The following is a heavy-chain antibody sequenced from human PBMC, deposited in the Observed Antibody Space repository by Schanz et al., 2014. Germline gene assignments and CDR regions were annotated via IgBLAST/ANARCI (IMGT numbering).Heavy chain of an antibody. CDR1: GYTFSNDD. D-gene: IGHD3-22*01. V-gene: IGHV1-69*09. J-gene: IGHJ4*02. CDR2: VIPILGVT. Sequence: QVQLVQSGAELRKPGTSVKVSCKTSGYTFSNDDINWVRQAIGQGLEWMGRVIPILGVTHYAQKFQGRVTMTTDTSTSTSYMELTSLRFDDTAVYYCARSNYYDNSDYYNSFDYWGQGTLVTVSS. CDR3: ARSNYYDNSDYYNSFDY.